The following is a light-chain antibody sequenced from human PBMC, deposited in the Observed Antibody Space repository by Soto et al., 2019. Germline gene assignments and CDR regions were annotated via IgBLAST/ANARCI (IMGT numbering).Light chain of an antibody. CDR2: DAS. CDR1: QSINKW. V-gene: IGKV1-5*01. Sequence: DIQMTQSPSTLSASVGDSVTITCRASQSINKWLAWYHQNPGKAPKLLIYDASSLNSGAPSRFSGRGSGTESTLTISSVQPDDFAAYYCQRYDSYPWTFDQGTKVEIK. J-gene: IGKJ1*01. CDR3: QRYDSYPWT.